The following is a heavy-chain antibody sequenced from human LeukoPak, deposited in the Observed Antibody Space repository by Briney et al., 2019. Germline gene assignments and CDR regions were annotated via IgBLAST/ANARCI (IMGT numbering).Heavy chain of an antibody. CDR1: GFTFNSYS. Sequence: GGSLRLSCAASGFTFNSYSMNWVRQAPGKGLEWVSYITSSSSTIQYADSVKGRFIISRDNAKSSLYLQMNSLRAEDTAVHYCARERIAAGGLIDYWGQGTLVTVSS. V-gene: IGHV3-48*01. J-gene: IGHJ4*02. CDR2: ITSSSSTI. D-gene: IGHD6-13*01. CDR3: ARERIAAGGLIDY.